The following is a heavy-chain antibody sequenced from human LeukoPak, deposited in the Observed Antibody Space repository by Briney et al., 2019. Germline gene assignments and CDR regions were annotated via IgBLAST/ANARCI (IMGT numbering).Heavy chain of an antibody. CDR3: ARAKSYVLDY. D-gene: IGHD5-18*01. V-gene: IGHV3-30*19. CDR2: ISYDGSNT. Sequence: GGSLRLSCAAAGLTFSNYGMHWVRQAPGKGLEWVAVISYDGSNTYYADSVKGRFTISRENSKNTLYLQMNSLKAEDTAMYYCARAKSYVLDYWGQGALVTVSS. J-gene: IGHJ4*02. CDR1: GLTFSNYG.